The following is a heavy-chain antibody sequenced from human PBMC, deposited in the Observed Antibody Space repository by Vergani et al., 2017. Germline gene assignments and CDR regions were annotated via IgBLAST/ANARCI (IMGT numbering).Heavy chain of an antibody. D-gene: IGHD3-16*01. CDR3: ARDTFHFDSENYDDVFDS. Sequence: QVQLQESGPGLVKPSQTLSLTCTVSGGSINSGTYYWTWIRQPAGQGLEWIGRFYSSGSINYNPSLKSRVTISVDMSKNQFSLRLSSVTAADTAVYYCARDTFHFDSENYDDVFDSWGQGTMVIVSS. CDR2: FYSSGSI. V-gene: IGHV4-61*02. J-gene: IGHJ3*02. CDR1: GGSINSGTYY.